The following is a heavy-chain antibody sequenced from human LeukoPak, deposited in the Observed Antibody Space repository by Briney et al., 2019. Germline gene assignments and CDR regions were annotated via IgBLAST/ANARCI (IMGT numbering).Heavy chain of an antibody. Sequence: SQTLSLTCAISGDSVSTNSATWTWLRQSPSRGLERLGRTYYRSKWYSDYAVPMKSRITINPDTSKNQFSLQLNSVTPEDTAVYYCARLVGASWFDSWGQGTLVTVSS. V-gene: IGHV6-1*01. D-gene: IGHD1-26*01. J-gene: IGHJ5*01. CDR3: ARLVGASWFDS. CDR2: TYYRSKWYS. CDR1: GDSVSTNSAT.